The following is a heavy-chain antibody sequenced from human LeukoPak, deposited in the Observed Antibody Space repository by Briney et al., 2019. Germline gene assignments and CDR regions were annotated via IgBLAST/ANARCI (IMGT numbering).Heavy chain of an antibody. D-gene: IGHD2-21*01. V-gene: IGHV4-38-2*02. CDR3: ARENVVAQGTFDY. CDR2: MYQTGSS. J-gene: IGHJ4*02. Sequence: SETLSLTCSVSGYSIGSGHYWGWIRQPPGKGLEWIGSMYQTGSSYYSPSLKSRVTISLDTSKNQISLKLTFVTAADTAFYFCARENVVAQGTFDYWGQGALVTVSS. CDR1: GYSIGSGHY.